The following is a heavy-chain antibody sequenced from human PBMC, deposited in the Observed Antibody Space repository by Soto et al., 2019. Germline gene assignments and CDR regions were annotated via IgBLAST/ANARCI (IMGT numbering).Heavy chain of an antibody. J-gene: IGHJ6*03. CDR2: IKQDGSET. Sequence: EVHLVESGGGLVQPGGSLRLSCAASGFTFSGHWMSWVRQAPGKGLEWVAHIKQDGSETFYVGSVKGRFTISRDNAKNSLDLQMNSLRAEDTALYYCARDRAFCCGTNCRRGSIYYYYMDVWGNGTTVTVSS. D-gene: IGHD2-2*01. CDR1: GFTFSGHW. V-gene: IGHV3-7*01. CDR3: ARDRAFCCGTNCRRGSIYYYYMDV.